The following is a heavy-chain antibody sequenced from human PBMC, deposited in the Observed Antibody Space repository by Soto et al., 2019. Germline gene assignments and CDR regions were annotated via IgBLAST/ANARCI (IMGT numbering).Heavy chain of an antibody. D-gene: IGHD6-13*01. V-gene: IGHV1-2*04. CDR1: GYTFTGYY. Sequence: QVQLVKSGAEVKKPGASVKVSCKASGYTFTGYYMHWVRQAPGQGHEWMGWINPNSGGTNYAQKFQGWVIMTRDTSISTAYMELSRLRSDDTAVYYYARVSSSWSSFDYWGQGTLVTVSS. CDR3: ARVSSSWSSFDY. J-gene: IGHJ4*02. CDR2: INPNSGGT.